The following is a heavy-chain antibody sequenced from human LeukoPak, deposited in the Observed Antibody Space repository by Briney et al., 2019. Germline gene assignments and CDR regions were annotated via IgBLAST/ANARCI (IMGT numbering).Heavy chain of an antibody. CDR2: ISGSGADT. Sequence: GGSLRLSCAASGFTFSSYAMSWVRQAPGKGLEWVSAISGSGADTYYVDSVKGRFSISRDNSKNTLYLQMNSLRVEDTALYYCAKDLGAGGGSCFNYWARELWSPSPQ. V-gene: IGHV3-23*01. D-gene: IGHD2-15*01. CDR3: AKDLGAGGGSCFNY. CDR1: GFTFSSYA. J-gene: IGHJ4*02.